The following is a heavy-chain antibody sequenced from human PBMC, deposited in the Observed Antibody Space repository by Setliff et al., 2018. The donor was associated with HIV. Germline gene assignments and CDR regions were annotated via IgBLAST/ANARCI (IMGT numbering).Heavy chain of an antibody. CDR3: ARDWPGYGFDI. CDR2: IRSGSGTV. V-gene: IGHV3-48*01. D-gene: IGHD7-27*01. Sequence: GGSLRLSCAASGFTFSSYSMNWVRQSPGKGLEWVSYIRSGSGTVYYADSVRGRFTMSRDNARNSLYLQMNSLRAEDTAVYYCARDWPGYGFDIWGQGTMVTVSS. J-gene: IGHJ3*02. CDR1: GFTFSSYS.